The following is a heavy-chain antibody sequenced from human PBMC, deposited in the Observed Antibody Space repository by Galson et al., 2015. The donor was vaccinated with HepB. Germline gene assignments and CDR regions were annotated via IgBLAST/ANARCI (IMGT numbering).Heavy chain of an antibody. CDR1: GFTFSSYA. D-gene: IGHD2-21*02. CDR3: AKTWPPAVNFVVVTVIRS. CDR2: ISGSGDTT. Sequence: SLRLSCAASGFTFSSYAMSWVRQAPGKGLEWVSSISGSGDTTYYADSVKGRFTISRDKFKNTLDLQMNSLRGEDTAVYYCAKTWPPAVNFVVVTVIRSWGQGTLVTVSS. J-gene: IGHJ5*02. V-gene: IGHV3-23*01.